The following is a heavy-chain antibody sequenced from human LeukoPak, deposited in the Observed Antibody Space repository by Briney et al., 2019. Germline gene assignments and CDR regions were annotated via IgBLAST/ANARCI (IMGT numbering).Heavy chain of an antibody. J-gene: IGHJ4*02. CDR3: ARDPSGRVEATRPLDY. D-gene: IGHD1-26*01. Sequence: ASVKVSCKASGYTFTSYGISWVRQAPGQGLEWMGWISAYNGNTNYAQKLQGRVTMTTDTSTSTAYMELRSLRSDDTAVYYCARDPSGRVEATRPLDYWGQGTLVTVSS. V-gene: IGHV1-18*01. CDR2: ISAYNGNT. CDR1: GYTFTSYG.